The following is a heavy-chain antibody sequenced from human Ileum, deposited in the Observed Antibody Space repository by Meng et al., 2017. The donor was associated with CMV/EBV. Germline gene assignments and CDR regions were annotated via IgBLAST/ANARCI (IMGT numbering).Heavy chain of an antibody. CDR3: AGGDGWHFDS. CDR1: GFIFSDHN. D-gene: IGHD2-21*02. Sequence: GGSLRLSCATSGFIFSDHNINWIRQAPGKGLEWVANIKQDGSERYYVDSVKGRFTISRDNAKNSVFLQMNSLRAEDTAVYYCAGGDGWHFDSWGQGTLVTVSS. J-gene: IGHJ4*02. V-gene: IGHV3-7*01. CDR2: IKQDGSER.